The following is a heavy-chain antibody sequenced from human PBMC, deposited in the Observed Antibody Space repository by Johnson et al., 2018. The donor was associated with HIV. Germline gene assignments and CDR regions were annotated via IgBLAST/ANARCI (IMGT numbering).Heavy chain of an antibody. D-gene: IGHD3-3*01. J-gene: IGHJ3*02. CDR2: ISWNSGSI. CDR3: AKDWRITYYNFWSGFFFDAFDI. V-gene: IGHV3-9*01. Sequence: VQLVESVGGLVQPGRSLRLSCAASGFTFDDYAMHWVRQAPGKGLEWVSGISWNSGSIGYADSVKGRFTISRDNAKNSLYLQMNSLRAEDTALYYCAKDWRITYYNFWSGFFFDAFDIWGQGTMVTVSS. CDR1: GFTFDDYA.